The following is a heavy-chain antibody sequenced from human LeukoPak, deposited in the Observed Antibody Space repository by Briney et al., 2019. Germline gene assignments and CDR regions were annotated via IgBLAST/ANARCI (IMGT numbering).Heavy chain of an antibody. CDR3: AKDIGDYDILTGYYREDTYYYSYAMDV. D-gene: IGHD3-9*01. V-gene: IGHV3-43*02. CDR1: GFTFYDYA. CDR2: ISGDGGST. Sequence: GGSLRLSCAPSGFTFYDYAMHWVRQAPGKGVEWVSLISGDGGSTYYADTVKGRFPISRDNSKKSLYLQKNSLRTEDTALYYCAKDIGDYDILTGYYREDTYYYSYAMDVWGQGTTVTVSS. J-gene: IGHJ6*02.